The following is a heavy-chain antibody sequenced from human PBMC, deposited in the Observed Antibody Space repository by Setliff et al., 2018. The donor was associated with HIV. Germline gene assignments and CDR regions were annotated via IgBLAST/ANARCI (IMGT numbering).Heavy chain of an antibody. Sequence: SAKVSCKASGGTFSSYAISWVRQAPGQGLEWMGGIIPIFGTANYAQKFQGRVTITTDESTSTAYMELSSLRSEDTAVYYCARVRSGSYGGRAYFDYWGQGTLVTVSS. V-gene: IGHV1-69*05. CDR3: ARVRSGSYGGRAYFDY. D-gene: IGHD1-26*01. CDR1: GGTFSSYA. J-gene: IGHJ4*02. CDR2: IIPIFGTA.